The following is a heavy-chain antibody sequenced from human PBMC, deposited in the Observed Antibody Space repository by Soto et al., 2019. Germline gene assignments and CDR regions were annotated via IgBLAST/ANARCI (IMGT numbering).Heavy chain of an antibody. CDR1: GLTFSRYA. J-gene: IGHJ4*02. Sequence: GSLRLSCAASGLTFSRYAMTWVRQAPGKGLEWVSAMSGGGETTYYADSVKGRFTISRDNSRNTLYLQMNSLRAEDTAAYYCAKWHTYYYDSRGFSGFDCWGRGTLVTVSS. CDR2: MSGGGETT. CDR3: AKWHTYYYDSRGFSGFDC. D-gene: IGHD3-22*01. V-gene: IGHV3-23*01.